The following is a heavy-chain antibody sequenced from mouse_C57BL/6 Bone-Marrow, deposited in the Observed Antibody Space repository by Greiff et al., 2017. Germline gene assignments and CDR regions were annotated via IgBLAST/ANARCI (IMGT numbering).Heavy chain of an antibody. J-gene: IGHJ2*01. CDR2: IHPNSGST. CDR1: GYTFTSSW. D-gene: IGHD1-1*01. V-gene: IGHV1-64*01. CDR3: STNYYRSSWYYFHY. Sequence: QVQLQQPVAELLKPGASVKLSCKASGYTFTSSWMHCVKQRPGQGLAWSGLIHPNSGSTNYNEKFKIKATLTVDKSPSTAYMQLSSLTSEDSAVYYCSTNYYRSSWYYFHYRRQGITLPFSS.